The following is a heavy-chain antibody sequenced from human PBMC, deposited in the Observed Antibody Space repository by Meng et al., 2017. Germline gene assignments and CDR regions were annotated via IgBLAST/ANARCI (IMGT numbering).Heavy chain of an antibody. CDR2: IRSKAYGGTT. D-gene: IGHD3-10*01. Sequence: GGSLRLSCTASGFTFGDYAMSWVRQAPGKGLEWVGFIRSKAYGGTTEYAASVKGRFTISRDDSKSIAYLQMNRLKNEYTAVYYGTRDHLILLWFGELSNYYYGMDVWGQGTTVTVSS. J-gene: IGHJ6*02. V-gene: IGHV3-49*04. CDR3: TRDHLILLWFGELSNYYYGMDV. CDR1: GFTFGDYA.